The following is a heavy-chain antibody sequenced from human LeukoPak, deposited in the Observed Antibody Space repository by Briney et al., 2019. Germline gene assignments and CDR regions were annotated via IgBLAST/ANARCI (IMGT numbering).Heavy chain of an antibody. CDR1: GGSFSGYY. D-gene: IGHD3-10*01. V-gene: IGHV4-34*01. J-gene: IGHJ4*02. CDR2: INHSGST. CDR3: AGGQRMVRGASDY. Sequence: PSETLSLTCAVYGGSFSGYYWSWIRQPPGKGLEWIGEINHSGSTNYNPSLKSRVTISVDTSKNQFSLKLSSVTAADTAVYYCAGGQRMVRGASDYWAREPWSLSPQ.